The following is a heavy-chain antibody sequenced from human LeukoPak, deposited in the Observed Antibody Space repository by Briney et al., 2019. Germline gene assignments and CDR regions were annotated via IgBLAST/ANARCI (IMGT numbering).Heavy chain of an antibody. V-gene: IGHV4-34*01. J-gene: IGHJ3*02. CDR1: GGSFSGYY. CDR2: INHGGST. CDR3: ARGLVGATWSI. D-gene: IGHD1-26*01. Sequence: SETLSLTCAVYGGSFSGYYWSWIRQPPGKGLEWIGEINHGGSTNYNPSLKSRVTISVDTSKNQFSLKLSSVTAADTAVYYCARGLVGATWSIWGQGTMVTVSS.